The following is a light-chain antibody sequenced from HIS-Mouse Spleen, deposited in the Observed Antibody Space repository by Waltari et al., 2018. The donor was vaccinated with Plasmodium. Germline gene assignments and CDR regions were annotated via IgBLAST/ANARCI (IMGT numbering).Light chain of an antibody. CDR3: QAWDSSTVV. J-gene: IGLJ2*01. V-gene: IGLV3-1*01. CDR1: KLGDKY. Sequence: SYELTQPPSVSVSPGQTASITCSGVKLGDKYTCSYQQTPGQSPVLVIYQDSTRPSGSPERFSGSNPGNTATLTISGTQAMDEADYYCQAWDSSTVVFVGGTKLTVL. CDR2: QDS.